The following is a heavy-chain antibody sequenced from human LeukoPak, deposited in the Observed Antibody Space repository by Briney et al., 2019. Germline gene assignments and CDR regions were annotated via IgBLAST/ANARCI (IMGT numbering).Heavy chain of an antibody. J-gene: IGHJ4*02. Sequence: PSETLSLTCAVYGGSFSGYYWSWIRQPPGKGLEWLGEINHSGSTNYNPSLKSRVTISVDTSKNQFSLKLSSVTAADTAVYYCARGGVGYFDYWGQGTLVTVSS. V-gene: IGHV4-34*01. CDR1: GGSFSGYY. CDR2: INHSGST. CDR3: ARGGVGYFDY. D-gene: IGHD1-26*01.